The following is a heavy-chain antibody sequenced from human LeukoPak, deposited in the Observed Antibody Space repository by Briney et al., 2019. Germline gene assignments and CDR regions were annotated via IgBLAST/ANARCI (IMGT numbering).Heavy chain of an antibody. CDR3: TTDRRRTMIVVVGAFDI. D-gene: IGHD3-22*01. J-gene: IGHJ3*02. Sequence: PGGSLRLSCAASGFTFTSAWMTWVRQAPGKGLEWVGRIKSKTDGATADYAAPVKGRFTISRDDSKNTLYLQMNSLKTEDTAVYYCTTDRRRTMIVVVGAFDIWGQGTMVTVSS. CDR2: IKSKTDGATA. V-gene: IGHV3-15*01. CDR1: GFTFTSAW.